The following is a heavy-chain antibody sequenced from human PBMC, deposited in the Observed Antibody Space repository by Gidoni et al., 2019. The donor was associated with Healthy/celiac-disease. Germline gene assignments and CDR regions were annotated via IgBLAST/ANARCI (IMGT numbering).Heavy chain of an antibody. D-gene: IGHD3-10*01. Sequence: EVQLVESGGGLVQPGGSLRLSCAASGFTFSSYEMNWVRQAPGKGLEWVSYISSSGSTIYYADSVKGRFTISRDNAKNSLYLQMNSLRAEDTAVYYCAIYGSGSYYSYYGMDVWGQGTTVTVSS. CDR1: GFTFSSYE. V-gene: IGHV3-48*03. CDR2: ISSSGSTI. CDR3: AIYGSGSYYSYYGMDV. J-gene: IGHJ6*02.